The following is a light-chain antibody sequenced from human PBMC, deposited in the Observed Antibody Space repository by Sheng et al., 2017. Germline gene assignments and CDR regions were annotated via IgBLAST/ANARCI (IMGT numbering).Light chain of an antibody. CDR2: AAS. Sequence: DIQMTQSPSSLSASVGDRVTITCRASQTISSYLNWYQQKPGKAPKLLIYAASSLQSGVPSRFSGSGSGTDFTLTISSLQPEDFATYYCQQTYNMPPITFGQGTRLE. CDR1: QTISSY. V-gene: IGKV1-39*01. J-gene: IGKJ5*01. CDR3: QQTYNMPPIT.